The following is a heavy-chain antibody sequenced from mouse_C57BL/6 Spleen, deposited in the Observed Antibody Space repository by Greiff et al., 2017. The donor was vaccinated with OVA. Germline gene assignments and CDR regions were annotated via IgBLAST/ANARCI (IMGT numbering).Heavy chain of an antibody. CDR1: GYTFTSYW. CDR3: AIDSSCSYYAMDY. Sequence: QVQLQQPGAELVMPGASVKLSCKASGYTFTSYWVHWVTQRPGQGLEWIGEIDPSDSYTYYNQKFKGKSTLTVDKSSSTAYMQLSSLTSEDAAVYYCAIDSSCSYYAMDYWGQGTSVTVSS. D-gene: IGHD3-2*02. CDR2: IDPSDSYT. J-gene: IGHJ4*01. V-gene: IGHV1-69*01.